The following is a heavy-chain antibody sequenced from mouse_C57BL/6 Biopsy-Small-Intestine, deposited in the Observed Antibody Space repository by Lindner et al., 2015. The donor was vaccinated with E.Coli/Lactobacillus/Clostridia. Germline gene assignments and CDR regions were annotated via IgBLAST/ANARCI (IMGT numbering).Heavy chain of an antibody. V-gene: IGHV1-63*02. CDR2: IYPGRGYT. CDR1: GYTFTSYV. Sequence: VQLQESGPELVKPGASVKMSCKASGYTFTSYVMHWVKQRPGHGLEWIGDIYPGRGYTNYNEKFKGKATLTADTSSNTAYMQLSSLTSEDSAIYYCARKDGYITYWGQGTLVTVST. D-gene: IGHD2-3*01. CDR3: ARKDGYITY. J-gene: IGHJ3*01.